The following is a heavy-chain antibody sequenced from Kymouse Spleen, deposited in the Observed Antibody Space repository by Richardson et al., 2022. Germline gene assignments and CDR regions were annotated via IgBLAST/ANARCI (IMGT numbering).Heavy chain of an antibody. D-gene: IGHD3-9*01. V-gene: IGHV3-20*d01. Sequence: EVQLVESGGGVVRPGGSLRLSCAASGFTFDDYGMSWVRQAPGKGLEWVSGINWNGGSTGYADSVKGRFTISRDNAKNSLYLQMNSLRAEDTALYYCARDLVRYFDWLLDYYYGMDVWGQGTTVTVSS. CDR2: INWNGGST. J-gene: IGHJ6*02. CDR1: GFTFDDYG. CDR3: ARDLVRYFDWLLDYYYGMDV.